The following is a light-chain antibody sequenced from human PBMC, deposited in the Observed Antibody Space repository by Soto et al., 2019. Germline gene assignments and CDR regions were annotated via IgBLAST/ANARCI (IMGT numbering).Light chain of an antibody. CDR2: FAS. J-gene: IGKJ5*01. CDR3: QQFSSFPIT. V-gene: IGKV1D-16*01. Sequence: IQMTRWRSSLSASVGDSVTITCRASQDIGSHLAWYQQKPEKAPKSLIYFASTLQSGVPSRFSASGSGTDFTLTISSLQPEDFATYYCQQFSSFPITFGQGTRLEI. CDR1: QDIGSH.